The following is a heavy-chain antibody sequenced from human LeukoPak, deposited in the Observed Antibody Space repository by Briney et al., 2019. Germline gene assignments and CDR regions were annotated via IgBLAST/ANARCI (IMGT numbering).Heavy chain of an antibody. CDR1: VYTFTIYW. J-gene: IGHJ4*02. CDR2: IYPGDYDT. D-gene: IGHD3-22*01. CDR3: ARLDDSSGYYVPYFDY. Sequence: GESLKISCKPSVYTFTIYWSGWVRQMPGKGREWMGIIYPGDYDTRSSPSLQGQVTISADKSISTAYLQWSSLKASDAAMYYCARLDDSSGYYVPYFDYWGQGTLVTVSS. V-gene: IGHV5-51*01.